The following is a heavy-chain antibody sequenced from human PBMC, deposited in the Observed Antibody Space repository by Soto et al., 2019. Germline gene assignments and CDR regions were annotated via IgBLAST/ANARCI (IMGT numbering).Heavy chain of an antibody. D-gene: IGHD5-12*01. J-gene: IGHJ4*02. V-gene: IGHV4-59*01. Sequence: SETLSLTCTVSGCSISIYYWSWIRQPPGKGLEWIGYIYYSGSTNYNPSLKSRVTISVDTSKNQFSLKLSSVTAADTAVYYCARGGIVATIPFFDYWGQGTLVTVSS. CDR2: IYYSGST. CDR3: ARGGIVATIPFFDY. CDR1: GCSISIYY.